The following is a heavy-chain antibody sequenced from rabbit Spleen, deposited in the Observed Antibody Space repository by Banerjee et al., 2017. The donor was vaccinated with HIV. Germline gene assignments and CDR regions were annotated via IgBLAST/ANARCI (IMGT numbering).Heavy chain of an antibody. CDR2: IDTGSSGFT. CDR1: GVSFSSSSY. Sequence: EQLEESGGGLVQPEGSLTLTCTASGVSFSSSSYMCWVRQAPGKGLEWIACIDTGSSGFTYFATWAKGRFTISKTSSTTVTLQLTRLTAADTATYFCARDTSSSFSSYGMDLWGPGTLVTVS. J-gene: IGHJ6*01. V-gene: IGHV1S45*01. D-gene: IGHD1-1*01. CDR3: ARDTSSSFSSYGMDL.